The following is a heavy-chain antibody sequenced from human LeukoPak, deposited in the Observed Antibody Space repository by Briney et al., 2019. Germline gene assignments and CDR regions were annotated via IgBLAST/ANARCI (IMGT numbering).Heavy chain of an antibody. CDR1: GYSISSGYY. V-gene: IGHV4-38-2*02. CDR2: IYYSGST. D-gene: IGHD3-3*01. J-gene: IGHJ1*01. CDR3: ARHLSDFNYDFWSWRYFQH. Sequence: SETLSLTCTVSGYSISSGYYWGWIRQPPGKGLEWIGSIYYSGSTYYNPSLKSRVTISVDTSKNQFSLKLSSATAADTAVYYCARHLSDFNYDFWSWRYFQHWGQGTLVTVSS.